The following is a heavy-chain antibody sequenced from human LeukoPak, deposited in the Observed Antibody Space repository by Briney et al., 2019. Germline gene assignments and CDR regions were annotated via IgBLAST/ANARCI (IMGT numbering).Heavy chain of an antibody. D-gene: IGHD4-17*01. Sequence: PGGSLSLSCAVLGFPFSRSWMSWVRPAPGQGLEWVATIKQDGIDKFYRDSMKGRFTISRDNAKNSLYLQMNSVRAEDTAVYLCARYRGVGDYYYWGEGSQVTVS. CDR1: GFPFSRSW. CDR3: ARYRGVGDYYY. CDR2: IKQDGIDK. J-gene: IGHJ4*02. V-gene: IGHV3-7*02.